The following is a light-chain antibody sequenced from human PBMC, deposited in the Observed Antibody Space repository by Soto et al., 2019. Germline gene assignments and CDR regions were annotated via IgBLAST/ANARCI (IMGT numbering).Light chain of an antibody. V-gene: IGLV1-40*01. CDR2: GNN. CDR3: QSYDSSLTALV. CDR1: SSNIGAPYG. Sequence: QSVLTQPPSVSGAPGWRVTISCTGSSSNIGAPYGVHWYQQLPGTAPKLLIYGNNNRPSGVPDRFSGSQSGTSASLAITGLQAEDEADYYCQSYDSSLTALVFGGGTKLTVL. J-gene: IGLJ2*01.